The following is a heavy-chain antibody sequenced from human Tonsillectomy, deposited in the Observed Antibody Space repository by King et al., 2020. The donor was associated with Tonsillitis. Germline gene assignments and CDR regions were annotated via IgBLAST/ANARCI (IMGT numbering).Heavy chain of an antibody. V-gene: IGHV3-30*18. D-gene: IGHD6-19*01. CDR3: AKDRAVAEDYLDY. J-gene: IGHJ4*02. CDR1: GFTFSNYG. Sequence: VQLVESGGGVVQPGRSLRLSCAASGFTFSNYGMHWVRQAPGKGLEWVALISYDGSNKYYVDSVKGRFTISRDNSKNTLYLQMNSLRAEDTAVYYCAKDRAVAEDYLDYWGQGTLVTVSS. CDR2: ISYDGSNK.